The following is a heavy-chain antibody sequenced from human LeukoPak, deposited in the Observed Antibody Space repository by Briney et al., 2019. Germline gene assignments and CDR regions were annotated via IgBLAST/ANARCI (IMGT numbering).Heavy chain of an antibody. CDR3: AKEGTDYDSNDYYTH. D-gene: IGHD3-22*01. V-gene: IGHV3-23*01. J-gene: IGHJ4*02. CDR1: GLTFSSFA. CDR2: VCVSGGAT. Sequence: GGSLRLSCAVSGLTFSSFAMRGARQAPGRGLEWVSSVCVSGGATYYADSVKGRFTISRDNSKNTLFVQMSSLRVEDTAIYYCAKEGTDYDSNDYYTHWGQGTLVAVSS.